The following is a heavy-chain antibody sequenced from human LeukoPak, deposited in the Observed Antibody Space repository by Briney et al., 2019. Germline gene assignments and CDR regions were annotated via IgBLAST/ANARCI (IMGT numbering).Heavy chain of an antibody. CDR2: IYYSGST. V-gene: IGHV4-59*13. J-gene: IGHJ6*03. CDR3: ARSRIFGVVINYYYYYMDV. Sequence: PSETLSLTCTVSGGSISNYYWSWIRQPPGKGLEWIGYIYYSGSTNYNPSLKSRVTISVDTSKNQFSLKLSSVTAADTAVYYCARSRIFGVVINYYYYYMDVWGKGTTVTVSS. CDR1: GGSISNYY. D-gene: IGHD3-3*02.